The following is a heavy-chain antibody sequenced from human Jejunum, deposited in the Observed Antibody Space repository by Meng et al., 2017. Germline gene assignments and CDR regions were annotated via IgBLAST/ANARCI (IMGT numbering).Heavy chain of an antibody. CDR1: GGSISTSSYY. Sequence: QLQLQESGPGLVKPSETLSLTCTVSGGSISTSSYYWGWIRQAPGKGLEWIGNIYYSGSTYYNSSLKSRVTISVDTSKNQFSLTPSAVTAADTAVYYCARSPQYYDSSGFAFDPWGQGTLVTVSS. V-gene: IGHV4-39*01. D-gene: IGHD3-22*01. CDR2: IYYSGST. CDR3: ARSPQYYDSSGFAFDP. J-gene: IGHJ5*02.